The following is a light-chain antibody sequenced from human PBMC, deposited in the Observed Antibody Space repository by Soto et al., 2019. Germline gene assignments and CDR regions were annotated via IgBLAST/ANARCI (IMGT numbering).Light chain of an antibody. Sequence: QSALTQPASVSGSPRQSITISCTGSSSDVGGYNFVSWYQRHPGKAPKLMIYEVSNRPSGVSNRFSGSKSGNTASLTISGLQAEDEADYYCTSYTSSTKYVFGTGTKLTVL. CDR2: EVS. J-gene: IGLJ1*01. CDR3: TSYTSSTKYV. CDR1: SSDVGGYNF. V-gene: IGLV2-14*01.